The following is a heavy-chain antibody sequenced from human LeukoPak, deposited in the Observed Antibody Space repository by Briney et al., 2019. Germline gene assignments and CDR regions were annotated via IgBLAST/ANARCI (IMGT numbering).Heavy chain of an antibody. CDR3: AKGPSSYYDFWSGYHFDY. D-gene: IGHD3-3*01. Sequence: GGSLRLSCAASGFTFSSYAMSWVRQAPGKGLEWVSAISGSGGSTYYADSVKGRFTVSRDNSKNTLYLQMNSLRAEDTAVYYCAKGPSSYYDFWSGYHFDYWGQGTLVTVSS. CDR1: GFTFSSYA. V-gene: IGHV3-23*01. CDR2: ISGSGGST. J-gene: IGHJ4*02.